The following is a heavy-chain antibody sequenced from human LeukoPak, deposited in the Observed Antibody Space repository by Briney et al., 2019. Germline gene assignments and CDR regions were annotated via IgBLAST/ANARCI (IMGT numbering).Heavy chain of an antibody. CDR3: ARVRVATIAYFDY. CDR1: GGSFSGYY. D-gene: IGHD5-12*01. J-gene: IGHJ4*02. V-gene: IGHV4-34*01. Sequence: PSETLSLTCAVYGGSFSGYYWSWIRQPPGKGLEWIGEINHSGSTNYNPSLKSRVTISVDKSKNQFSLKLSSVTAADTAVYYCARVRVATIAYFDYWGQGTLVTVSS. CDR2: INHSGST.